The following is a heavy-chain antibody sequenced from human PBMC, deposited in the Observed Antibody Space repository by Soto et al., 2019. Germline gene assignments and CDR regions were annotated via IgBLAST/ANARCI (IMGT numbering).Heavy chain of an antibody. J-gene: IGHJ4*02. CDR3: ARDYGYYYDSSGYYYFDY. V-gene: IGHV1-69*13. Sequence: VKVSCKASGGTFSSYAISWVRQAPGQGLEWMGGIIPIFGTANYAQKFQGRVTITADESTSTAYMELSSLRSEDTAVYYCARDYGYYYDSSGYYYFDYWGQGTLVTVSS. CDR1: GGTFSSYA. CDR2: IIPIFGTA. D-gene: IGHD3-22*01.